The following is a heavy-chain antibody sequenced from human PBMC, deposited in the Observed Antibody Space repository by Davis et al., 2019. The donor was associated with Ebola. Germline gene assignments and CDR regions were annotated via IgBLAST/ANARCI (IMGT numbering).Heavy chain of an antibody. D-gene: IGHD3-10*01. CDR3: AGRWGGLFDL. Sequence: GGSLRLSCAASGFTFSSYAMSWVRQAPGKGLEWVSVIYSGGSTYYADSVKGRFTISRDNAKNSLYLQMNSLRAEDTAVYYCAGRWGGLFDLWGRGTLVTVSS. V-gene: IGHV3-23*03. CDR1: GFTFSSYA. CDR2: IYSGGST. J-gene: IGHJ2*01.